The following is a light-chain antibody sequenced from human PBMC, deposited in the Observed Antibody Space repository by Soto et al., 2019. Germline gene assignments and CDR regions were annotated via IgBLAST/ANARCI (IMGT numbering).Light chain of an antibody. CDR3: QQYNDWPPT. Sequence: IVLTLSLGTLSLSPGDRATLSCRASRSVRTKLAWYQQKPGQAPRLLIYGASARATGIPVRFSGSGSGTEFTLTISSLQSEDFAVYYCQQYNDWPPTFGQGAKVDIK. CDR2: GAS. V-gene: IGKV3-15*01. CDR1: RSVRTK. J-gene: IGKJ1*01.